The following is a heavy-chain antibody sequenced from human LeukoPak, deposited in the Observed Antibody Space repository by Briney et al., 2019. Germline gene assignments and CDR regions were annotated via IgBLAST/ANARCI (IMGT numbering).Heavy chain of an antibody. CDR1: GGSISSSNW. CDR3: ARDSDDSSGGYYFDY. CDR2: IYHSGST. D-gene: IGHD3-22*01. Sequence: SETLSLTCAVSGGSISSSNWWSWVRQPPGKGLEWIGEIYHSGSTNYNPSLKSRVTISVDKSKNQFSLKLSSVTAADTAVYYCARDSDDSSGGYYFDYWGQGTLVTVSS. V-gene: IGHV4-4*02. J-gene: IGHJ4*02.